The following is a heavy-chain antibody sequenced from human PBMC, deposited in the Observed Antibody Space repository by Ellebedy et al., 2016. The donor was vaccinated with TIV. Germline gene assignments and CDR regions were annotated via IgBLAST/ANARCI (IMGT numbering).Heavy chain of an antibody. CDR1: GETSSSHA. J-gene: IGHJ4*02. V-gene: IGHV1-46*01. D-gene: IGHD3-3*01. Sequence: AASVKVSCKGSGETSSSHALSWVRQAPGQGLEWMGIINPSGGSTSYAQKFQGRVTMTRDTSTSTVYMELSSLRSEDTAVYYCARDLYDFWSGYRYGYYFDYWGQGTLVTVSS. CDR3: ARDLYDFWSGYRYGYYFDY. CDR2: INPSGGST.